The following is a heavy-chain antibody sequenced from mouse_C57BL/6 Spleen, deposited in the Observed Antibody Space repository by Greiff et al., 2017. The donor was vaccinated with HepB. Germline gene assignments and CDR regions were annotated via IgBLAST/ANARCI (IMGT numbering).Heavy chain of an antibody. CDR3: TREDYAADYYAMDY. J-gene: IGHJ4*01. D-gene: IGHD2-4*01. CDR1: GFTFSSYA. Sequence: EVQRVESGEGLVKPGGSLKLSCAASGFTFSSYAMSWVRQTPEKRLEWVAYISSGGDYIYYADTVKGRFTISRDNARNTLYLQMSSLKSEDTAMYYCTREDYAADYYAMDYWGQGTSATVSS. V-gene: IGHV5-9-1*02. CDR2: ISSGGDYI.